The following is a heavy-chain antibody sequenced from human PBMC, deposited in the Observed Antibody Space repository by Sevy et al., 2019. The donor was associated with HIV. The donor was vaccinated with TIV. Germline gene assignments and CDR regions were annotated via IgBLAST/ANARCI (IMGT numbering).Heavy chain of an antibody. CDR1: GGSFSGYY. Sequence: SETLSLTCAVYGGSFSGYYWSWIRQPPGKGLEWIGEISHSGSTNYNPSLKSRVTISVDTSKNQFSLKLSSVTAADTAVYYCARGGPLRFLEWLLPEWFDPWGQGTLVTVSS. J-gene: IGHJ5*02. CDR2: ISHSGST. V-gene: IGHV4-34*01. D-gene: IGHD3-3*01. CDR3: ARGGPLRFLEWLLPEWFDP.